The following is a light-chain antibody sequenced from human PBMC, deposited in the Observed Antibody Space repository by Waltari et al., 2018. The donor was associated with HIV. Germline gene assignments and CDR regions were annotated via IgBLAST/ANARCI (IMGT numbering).Light chain of an antibody. CDR2: DNN. Sequence: QSVLTQPPSVSAAPGQKVTISCSVSSSHLAKNYVSWYQELPGTAPKLLIYDNNKRPSGIPDRFSGSKSGTSATLGITGLQTGDEADYYCGTWDSSLRAEVFGTGTKVTVL. V-gene: IGLV1-51*01. J-gene: IGLJ1*01. CDR3: GTWDSSLRAEV. CDR1: SSHLAKNY.